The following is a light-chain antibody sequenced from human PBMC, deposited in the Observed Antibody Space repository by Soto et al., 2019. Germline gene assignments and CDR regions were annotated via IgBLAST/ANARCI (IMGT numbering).Light chain of an antibody. CDR1: QDISNY. CDR2: DAP. J-gene: IGKJ4*01. CDR3: QQYDNLLSLT. V-gene: IGKV1-33*01. Sequence: DIQMTQSPSSLSASVGDRVTITCQASQDISNYLNWYQQKPGKAHKLLIYDAPNLETGVPSRFSGSGSGTDFTFTISSLQPEDNATYYCQQYDNLLSLTFGGGTKVEIK.